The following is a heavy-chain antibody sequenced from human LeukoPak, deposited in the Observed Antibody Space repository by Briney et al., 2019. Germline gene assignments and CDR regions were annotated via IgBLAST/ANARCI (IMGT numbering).Heavy chain of an antibody. CDR2: IIPIFGTA. Sequence: ASVKVSCKASGGTFSSYAISWVRQAPGQGLEWMGGIIPIFGTANYAQKFQGRVTITADESTSTAYMELSSLRSEDTAVYYCARVPLSSGSATAPDAFVIRGQGTMVTVSS. CDR1: GGTFSSYA. CDR3: ARVPLSSGSATAPDAFVI. D-gene: IGHD3-10*01. J-gene: IGHJ3*02. V-gene: IGHV1-69*13.